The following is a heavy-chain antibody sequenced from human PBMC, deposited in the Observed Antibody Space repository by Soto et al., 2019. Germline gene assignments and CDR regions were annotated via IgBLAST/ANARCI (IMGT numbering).Heavy chain of an antibody. V-gene: IGHV1-69*01. CDR2: IIPIFGTA. CDR3: AKETGLDSVFTYYDSYGLDL. J-gene: IGHJ6*02. CDR1: GGTFSSYA. Sequence: QVQLVQSGAEVKKPGSSVKVSCKASGGTFSSYAISWVRQAPGQGLEWMGGIIPIFGTANYAQKFQGRVTITADESTSTTNMDQSSRRAEDKAVYYCAKETGLDSVFTYYDSYGLDLWGQGTTVTVSS. D-gene: IGHD3-10*01.